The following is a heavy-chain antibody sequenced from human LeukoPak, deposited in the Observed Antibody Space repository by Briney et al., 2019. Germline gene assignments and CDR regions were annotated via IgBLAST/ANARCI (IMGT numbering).Heavy chain of an antibody. CDR3: AKDWGLLLWFGDMDV. V-gene: IGHV3-30*18. D-gene: IGHD3-10*01. CDR1: GFTFSSYG. Sequence: GRSLRLSCAASGFTFSSYGMHWVRQAPGKGLEWVAVISYDGSNKYYADSVKGRFTISRDNSKNTLYLQMNSLRAEDTAVYYCAKDWGLLLWFGDMDVWGQGTTVTVSS. J-gene: IGHJ6*02. CDR2: ISYDGSNK.